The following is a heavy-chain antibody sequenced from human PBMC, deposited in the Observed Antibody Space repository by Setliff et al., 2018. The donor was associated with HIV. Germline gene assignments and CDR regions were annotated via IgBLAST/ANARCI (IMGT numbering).Heavy chain of an antibody. CDR3: ARSTTAD. J-gene: IGHJ4*02. D-gene: IGHD4-17*01. V-gene: IGHV1-2*02. Sequence: ASVKVSCKTSGYTFTDYYIHWVRQAPGQGLEWMGCIYPNTGGTNYAQKFQGRVTMTRDTSISTAYMELSRLRSDDTAVYYCARSTTADWGQGTLVTVSS. CDR1: GYTFTDYY. CDR2: IYPNTGGT.